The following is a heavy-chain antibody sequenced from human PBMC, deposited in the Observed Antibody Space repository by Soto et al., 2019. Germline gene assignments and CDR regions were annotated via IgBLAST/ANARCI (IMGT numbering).Heavy chain of an antibody. J-gene: IGHJ6*02. CDR2: ISYDGSNK. CDR3: AKDISPLLWFGELLPYGMDV. V-gene: IGHV3-30*18. D-gene: IGHD3-10*01. Sequence: QVQLVESGGGVVQPGRSLRLSCAASGFTFSSYGMHWVRQAPGKGLEWVAVISYDGSNKYYADSVKGRFTISRDNSKNTLYRQMNSLRAEDTAVYYCAKDISPLLWFGELLPYGMDVWGQGTTVTVSS. CDR1: GFTFSSYG.